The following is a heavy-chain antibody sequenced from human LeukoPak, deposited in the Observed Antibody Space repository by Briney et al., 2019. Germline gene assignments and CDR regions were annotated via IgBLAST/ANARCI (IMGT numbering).Heavy chain of an antibody. D-gene: IGHD4-17*01. CDR3: ATNQYGDYTLGDY. Sequence: ASVKVSCKASGYTFTGYYMHWVRQAPGQGLEWMGWINPNSGGTNYAQKFQGRVTMTRDTSISTAYMELSSLRSDDTAVYYCATNQYGDYTLGDYWGQGTLASVSS. CDR2: INPNSGGT. V-gene: IGHV1-2*02. J-gene: IGHJ4*02. CDR1: GYTFTGYY.